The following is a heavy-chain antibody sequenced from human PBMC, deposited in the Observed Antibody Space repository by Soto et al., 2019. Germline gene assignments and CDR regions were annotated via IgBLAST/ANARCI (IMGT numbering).Heavy chain of an antibody. CDR1: GGTFSSYT. CDR3: ARYCSSTSCYAGTYYYYGMDV. V-gene: IGHV1-69*02. CDR2: IIPILGIA. D-gene: IGHD2-2*01. J-gene: IGHJ6*02. Sequence: QVQLVQSGAEVKKPGSSVKVSCKASGGTFSSYTISWVRQAPGQGLEWMGRIIPILGIANYAQKFQGRVTITADKSTSTAYMELSSLRSEDTAVYYCARYCSSTSCYAGTYYYYGMDVWGQGTTVTVSS.